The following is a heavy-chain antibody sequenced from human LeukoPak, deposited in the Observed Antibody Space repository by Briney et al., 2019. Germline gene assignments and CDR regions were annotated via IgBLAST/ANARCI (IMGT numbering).Heavy chain of an antibody. D-gene: IGHD6-13*01. CDR3: ARVPPEYISSSWYCLDY. Sequence: GGSLRLSCAASGFTFSSYAMSWVRQAPGKGLEWVSAISGSGGSTYYADSVKGRFTISRDNSKNTLYLQMNSLRAEDTAVYYCARVPPEYISSSWYCLDYWGQGTLVTVSS. V-gene: IGHV3-23*01. CDR1: GFTFSSYA. J-gene: IGHJ4*02. CDR2: ISGSGGST.